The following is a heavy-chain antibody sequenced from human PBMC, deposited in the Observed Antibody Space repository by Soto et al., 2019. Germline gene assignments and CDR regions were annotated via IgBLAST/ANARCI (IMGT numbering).Heavy chain of an antibody. J-gene: IGHJ4*02. CDR3: AGDFGSGSYRFDY. D-gene: IGHD3-10*01. CDR2: VYNSGST. Sequence: TLSLTCTVSGDSMNPYSWSWIRQPPGKGLEWIGYVYNSGSTTYNYSFKNRVTMSIDTSENQFSLKVSSVTAADTAVYYCAGDFGSGSYRFDYWGQGALVTVSS. CDR1: GDSMNPYS. V-gene: IGHV4-59*01.